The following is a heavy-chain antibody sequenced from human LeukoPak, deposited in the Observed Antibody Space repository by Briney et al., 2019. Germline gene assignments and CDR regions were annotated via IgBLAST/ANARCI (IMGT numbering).Heavy chain of an antibody. CDR1: GGPISSGSYY. CDR2: IYTSGST. Sequence: SQTLSLTCTVSGGPISSGSYYWRWIRQPAGKGLEWIGRIYTSGSTNYNPSLKSRVTISVDTSKNQFSLKLSSVTAADTAVYYCARDQYYYGSGSSNPTYYYYYYYMDVWGKGTTVTVSS. V-gene: IGHV4-61*02. CDR3: ARDQYYYGSGSSNPTYYYYYYYMDV. D-gene: IGHD3-10*01. J-gene: IGHJ6*03.